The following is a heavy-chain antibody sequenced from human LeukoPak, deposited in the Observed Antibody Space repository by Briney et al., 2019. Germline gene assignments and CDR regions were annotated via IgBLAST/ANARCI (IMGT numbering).Heavy chain of an antibody. J-gene: IGHJ3*02. D-gene: IGHD2-15*01. CDR2: IKQDGSEK. V-gene: IGHV3-7*01. Sequence: GGSLRLSCAAPGFTFSSYWMSWVRQAPGKGLEWVANIKQDGSEKYYVDSVKGRFTISRGNAKNSLYLQMNSLRAEDTAVYYCASGWHGDAFDIWGQGTMVTVSS. CDR1: GFTFSSYW. CDR3: ASGWHGDAFDI.